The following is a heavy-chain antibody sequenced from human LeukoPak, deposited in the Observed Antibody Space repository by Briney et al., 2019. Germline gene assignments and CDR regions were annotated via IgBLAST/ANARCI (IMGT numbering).Heavy chain of an antibody. V-gene: IGHV4-59*01. CDR3: ARQFMVRGALWS. CDR1: GGSISSYY. D-gene: IGHD3-10*01. CDR2: IYYSGST. Sequence: SETLSLTCTVSGGSISSYYWSWIRQPPGKGLEWIGYIYYSGSTNYNPSLKSRVTISVDTSKNQFSLKLSSVTAADTAVYYCARQFMVRGALWSRGQGTLVTVSS. J-gene: IGHJ4*02.